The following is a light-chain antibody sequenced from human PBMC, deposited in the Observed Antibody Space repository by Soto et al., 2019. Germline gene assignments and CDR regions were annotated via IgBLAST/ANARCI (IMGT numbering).Light chain of an antibody. CDR1: QSVSSY. J-gene: IGKJ1*01. CDR2: DAS. CDR3: QRRSNWPPT. Sequence: EIVLTQSPATLSLSPGERATLSCRASQSVSSYLAWYQQKPGQAPRLLIYDASNRATGIPARFSGSGSGTAFTLTISSLEPEDFAVYYCQRRSNWPPTFGQGTKVEIK. V-gene: IGKV3-11*01.